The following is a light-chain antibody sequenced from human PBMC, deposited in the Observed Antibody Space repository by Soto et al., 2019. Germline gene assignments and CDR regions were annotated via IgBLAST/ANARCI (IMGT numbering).Light chain of an antibody. CDR3: QQDYSYPLT. Sequence: AIQMTQSPSSLSASVGDRVTITCRASQGIRDDLGWYQQKPGKAPKLLIYAASSLQSGVPSRFSGSGSGTDFTLTISSLQPEDFATCYCQQDYSYPLTFGQGTKVKIK. CDR2: AAS. V-gene: IGKV1-6*01. J-gene: IGKJ1*01. CDR1: QGIRDD.